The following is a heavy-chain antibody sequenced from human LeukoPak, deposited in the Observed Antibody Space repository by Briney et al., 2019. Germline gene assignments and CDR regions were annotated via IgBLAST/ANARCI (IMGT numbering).Heavy chain of an antibody. Sequence: GGSLRLSCAASGFTFSSYSMNWVRQAPGKGLEWVSYISSSSTIYYADSVKGRFTISRDNAKNSLYLQMNSLRAEDTAVYYCAKGSFWGENTDTPIPDYWGQGTLVTVSS. J-gene: IGHJ4*02. D-gene: IGHD3-16*01. V-gene: IGHV3-48*01. CDR3: AKGSFWGENTDTPIPDY. CDR2: ISSSSTI. CDR1: GFTFSSYS.